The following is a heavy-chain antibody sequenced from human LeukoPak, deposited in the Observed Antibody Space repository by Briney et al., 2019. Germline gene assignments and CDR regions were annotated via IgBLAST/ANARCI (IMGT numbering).Heavy chain of an antibody. Sequence: SGPTLVKPTQTLRLTCTFSGFSFSSGGVGVGWIRQPPGKALEWLGVIYENDEKLYSSSLQNRLYIMKDTSKNQVVLTMANVDPVDTATYYCAHRHRGVASDIWGQGTMVTVSS. D-gene: IGHD3-10*01. CDR1: GFSFSSGGVG. CDR3: AHRHRGVASDI. CDR2: IYENDEK. J-gene: IGHJ3*02. V-gene: IGHV2-5*01.